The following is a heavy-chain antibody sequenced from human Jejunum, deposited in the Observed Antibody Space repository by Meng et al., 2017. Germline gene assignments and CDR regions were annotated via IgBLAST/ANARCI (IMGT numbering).Heavy chain of an antibody. V-gene: IGHV3-21*01. Sequence: GESLKISCAASGFTFSSYSMNWVRQAPGKGMEWVSSITGSSTYIYYADSVKGRFIISRDNARNSLYLQMNSLRAEDTAVYYCARSSSGPIYWGQGTLVTVSS. CDR3: ARSSSGPIY. CDR2: ITGSSTYI. CDR1: GFTFSSYS. D-gene: IGHD3-22*01. J-gene: IGHJ4*02.